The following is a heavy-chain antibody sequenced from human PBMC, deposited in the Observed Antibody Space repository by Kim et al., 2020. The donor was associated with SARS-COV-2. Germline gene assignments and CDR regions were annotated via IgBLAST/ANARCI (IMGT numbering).Heavy chain of an antibody. CDR2: SGAT. V-gene: IGHV1-2*02. Sequence: SGATRIAQKFQGRVIMTRDTSISTAYMELRSLRLDDTAVYYCAREDGMDVWGQGTTVTVSS. J-gene: IGHJ6*02. CDR3: AREDGMDV.